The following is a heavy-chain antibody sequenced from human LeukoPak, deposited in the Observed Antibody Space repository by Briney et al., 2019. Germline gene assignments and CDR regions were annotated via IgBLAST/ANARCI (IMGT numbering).Heavy chain of an antibody. V-gene: IGHV1-2*02. J-gene: IGHJ4*02. CDR1: GYTFTGYY. CDR3: ARERTPGSGYGVDY. D-gene: IGHD6-25*01. CDR2: INPNSGGT. Sequence: ASVKVSCKASGYTFTGYYMHWVRQAPGQGLEWMGWINPNSGGTNYAQKFQGRVTMTRNTSISTAYMELSRLRSDDTAVYYCARERTPGSGYGVDYWGQGTVVTVSS.